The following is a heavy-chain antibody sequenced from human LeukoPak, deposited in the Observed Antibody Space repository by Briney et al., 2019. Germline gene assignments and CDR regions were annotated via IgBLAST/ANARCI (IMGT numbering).Heavy chain of an antibody. CDR1: GFTFANYA. CDR3: AKDDLMDSVSTVRNWFDT. V-gene: IGHV3-23*01. Sequence: GGSLRLSCAASGFTFANYALTWVRQAPGKGLEWVSTVSGGGGVTYYAGSVKGRFTISRDNSKNTLYLQMSSLRAEDTALYYCAKDDLMDSVSTVRNWFDTWGQGTLVTVSS. J-gene: IGHJ5*02. CDR2: VSGGGGVT. D-gene: IGHD5/OR15-5a*01.